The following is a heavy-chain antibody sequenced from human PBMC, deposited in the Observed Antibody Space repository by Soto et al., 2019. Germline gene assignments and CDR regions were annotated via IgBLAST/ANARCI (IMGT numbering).Heavy chain of an antibody. Sequence: SETLSLTCSVSGVSITRGGFHWSWIRKYPCKGLACIGCTQNSGTTSNSLSLKGRMRISVDTTTGHCSLRLASVTAADTAVYFWAREVATTQGGVYGMDGWGQGTTVTVSS. J-gene: IGHJ6*02. CDR2: TQNSGTT. V-gene: IGHV4-31*03. D-gene: IGHD2-21*02. CDR3: AREVATTQGGVYGMDG. CDR1: GVSITRGGFH.